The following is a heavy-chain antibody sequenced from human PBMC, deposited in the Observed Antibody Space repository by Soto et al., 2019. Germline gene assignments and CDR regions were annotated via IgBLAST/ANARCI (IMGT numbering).Heavy chain of an antibody. V-gene: IGHV5-10-1*01. Sequence: GESLKISCKASGYTFHNYWISWVRQMPGKGLEWLGNIDPGDSYTNYNPSSKGHVTISTDKSINAAFLHWSSLRASDTAIYYCARRCGCSRKRCDGMDVWGQGTTVTVSS. D-gene: IGHD2-2*01. CDR1: GYTFHNYW. J-gene: IGHJ6*02. CDR3: ARRCGCSRKRCDGMDV. CDR2: IDPGDSYT.